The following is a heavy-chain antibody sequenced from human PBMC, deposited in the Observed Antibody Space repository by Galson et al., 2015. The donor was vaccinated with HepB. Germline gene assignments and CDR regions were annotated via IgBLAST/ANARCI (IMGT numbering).Heavy chain of an antibody. Sequence: SLRLSCAASGFTFSSYGMHWVRQAPGKGLEWVAVISYDGSNKYYADSVKGRFTISRDNSKNTLYLQMNSLRAEDTAVYYCAKVETTVTTLGAFDIWGQGTMVTVSS. J-gene: IGHJ3*02. V-gene: IGHV3-30*18. CDR3: AKVETTVTTLGAFDI. CDR2: ISYDGSNK. D-gene: IGHD4-17*01. CDR1: GFTFSSYG.